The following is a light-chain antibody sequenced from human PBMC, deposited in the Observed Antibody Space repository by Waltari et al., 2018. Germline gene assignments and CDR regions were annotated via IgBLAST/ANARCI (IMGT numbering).Light chain of an antibody. V-gene: IGKV1-9*01. CDR3: QYLKN. CDR2: AAA. J-gene: IGKJ4*01. Sequence: DIQLTQSPSFMSASVGDSVTITCRASQGINNYLAWYQQKPGKAPALLIYAAATLRGGVPSRFSGGGSGTEFTLTISSLQPEDFTTYYCQYLKNFGGGTKVEIK. CDR1: QGINNY.